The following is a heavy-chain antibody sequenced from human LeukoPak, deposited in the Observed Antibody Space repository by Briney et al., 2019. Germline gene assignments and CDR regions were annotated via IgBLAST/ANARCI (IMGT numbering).Heavy chain of an antibody. Sequence: SETLSLTCAVSGGSISSGGYSWSWIRQPPGKGLEWIGYIYYSGSTNYNPSLKSRVTISVDTSKNQFSLKLSSVTAADTAVYYCAREVVRGVIANFDYWGQGTLVTVSS. J-gene: IGHJ4*02. CDR1: GGSISSGGYS. CDR2: IYYSGST. D-gene: IGHD3-10*01. V-gene: IGHV4-61*08. CDR3: AREVVRGVIANFDY.